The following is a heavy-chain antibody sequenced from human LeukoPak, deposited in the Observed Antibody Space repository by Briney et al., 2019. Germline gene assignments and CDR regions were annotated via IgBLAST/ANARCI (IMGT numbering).Heavy chain of an antibody. J-gene: IGHJ4*02. D-gene: IGHD1-26*01. CDR2: MNPKSGNT. V-gene: IGHV1-8*01. CDR1: GYTFTSYD. Sequence: ASVKVSCKASGYTFTSYDINWVRQATGQGLEWMGWMNPKSGNTGFAQRFQGRVTMTRDTSISTAYMELGSLRSEDTAVYYCARVTGSIDYWGQGTLVTVSS. CDR3: ARVTGSIDY.